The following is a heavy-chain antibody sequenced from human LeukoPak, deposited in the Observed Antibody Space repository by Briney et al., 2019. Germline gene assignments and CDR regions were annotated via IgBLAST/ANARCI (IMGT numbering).Heavy chain of an antibody. CDR1: GFTFRSYA. CDR2: ISYDGSNK. Sequence: HPGRSLRLSCAASGFTFRSYAMHWVRQAPGKGLEWVAVISYDGSNKYYADSVKGRFTISRDNSKNTLYLQMNSLRAEDTAVYYCARDLTSGTALDYWGQGTLVTVSS. V-gene: IGHV3-30-3*01. D-gene: IGHD1-26*01. CDR3: ARDLTSGTALDY. J-gene: IGHJ4*02.